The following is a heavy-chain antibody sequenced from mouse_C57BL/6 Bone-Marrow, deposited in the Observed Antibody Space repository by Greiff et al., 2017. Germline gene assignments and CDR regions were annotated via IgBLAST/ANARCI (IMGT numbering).Heavy chain of an antibody. V-gene: IGHV1-50*01. CDR3: AREDGSSSYYAMDY. CDR1: GYTFTSYW. Sequence: QVQLKQPGAELVKPGASVKLSCKASGYTFTSYWMQWVKQRPGQGLEWIGEIDPSDSYTNYNQKLKGKATLTVDTSSSTASMQLSSLTSEDSAVYYCAREDGSSSYYAMDYWGQGTSVTVSS. CDR2: IDPSDSYT. D-gene: IGHD1-1*01. J-gene: IGHJ4*01.